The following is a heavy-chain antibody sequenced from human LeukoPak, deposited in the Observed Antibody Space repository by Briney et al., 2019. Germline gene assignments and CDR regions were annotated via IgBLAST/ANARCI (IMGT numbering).Heavy chain of an antibody. J-gene: IGHJ4*02. Sequence: HAGGSLRLSCAASGFTFSSYAMSWVRQAPGKGLEWVSAISGSGGITYYADSVKGRFTISRDNSKNTLYLQMNSLRAEDTAVYYCAKDYYDSSGYYSGAGFDYWGQGTLVTVSS. D-gene: IGHD3-22*01. CDR3: AKDYYDSSGYYSGAGFDY. CDR2: ISGSGGIT. CDR1: GFTFSSYA. V-gene: IGHV3-23*01.